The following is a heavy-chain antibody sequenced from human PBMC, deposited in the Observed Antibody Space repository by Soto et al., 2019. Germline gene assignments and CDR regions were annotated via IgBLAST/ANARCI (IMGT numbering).Heavy chain of an antibody. CDR1: GFTFSAYY. CDR3: ARVHRSYYYYYMDV. J-gene: IGHJ6*03. Sequence: GGSLRLSCAASGFTFSAYYMSWIRQAPGKGLEWVSYISSSGSTIYYADSVKGRFTISRDNAKNSLYLQMNSLRAEDTAVYYCARVHRSYYYYYMDVWGKGTTVTVSS. V-gene: IGHV3-11*01. CDR2: ISSSGSTI.